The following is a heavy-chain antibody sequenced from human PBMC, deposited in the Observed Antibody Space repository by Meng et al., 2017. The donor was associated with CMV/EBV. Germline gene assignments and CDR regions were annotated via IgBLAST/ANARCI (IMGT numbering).Heavy chain of an antibody. CDR1: GGSISSGSYY. CDR3: AREVVVITPYNWFDP. Sequence: QVPLQASGPGLVKPSQPLSLTCTVSGGSISSGSYYWSWIRQPAGKGLEWIGRIYTSGSTNYNPSLKSRVTISVDTSKNQFSLKLSSVTAADTAVYYCAREVVVITPYNWFDPWGQGTLVTVSS. J-gene: IGHJ5*02. D-gene: IGHD3-22*01. CDR2: IYTSGST. V-gene: IGHV4-61*02.